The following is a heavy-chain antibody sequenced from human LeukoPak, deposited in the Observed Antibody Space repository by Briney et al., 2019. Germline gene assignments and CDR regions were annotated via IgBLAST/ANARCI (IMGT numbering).Heavy chain of an antibody. CDR3: AKDPAMGGSGWYYFDY. V-gene: IGHV3-23*01. CDR2: ISGSGDST. Sequence: GGSLRLSCAASGFTFSSYAMSWVRQAPGTGLDWVSGISGSGDSTYYADSVKGRFTISRDNSKNTLYLQMNILRAEDTAVYYCAKDPAMGGSGWYYFDYWGQGTLVTVSS. CDR1: GFTFSSYA. D-gene: IGHD6-19*01. J-gene: IGHJ4*02.